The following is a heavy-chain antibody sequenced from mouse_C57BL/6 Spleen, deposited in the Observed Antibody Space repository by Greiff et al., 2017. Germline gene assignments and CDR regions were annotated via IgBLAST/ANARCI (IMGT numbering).Heavy chain of an antibody. D-gene: IGHD2-1*01. Sequence: QVQLKQSGPELVKPGASVKISCKASGYAFSSSWMNWVKQRPGKGLEWIGRIYPGDGDTNYNGKFKGKATLTADKSSSTAYMQLSSLTSEDSAVYFCARYGNYPAWFAYWGQGTLVTVSA. CDR1: GYAFSSSW. J-gene: IGHJ3*01. CDR3: ARYGNYPAWFAY. CDR2: IYPGDGDT. V-gene: IGHV1-82*01.